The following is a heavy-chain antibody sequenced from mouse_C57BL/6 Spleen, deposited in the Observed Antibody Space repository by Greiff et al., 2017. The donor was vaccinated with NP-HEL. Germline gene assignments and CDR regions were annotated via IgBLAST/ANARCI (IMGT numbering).Heavy chain of an antibody. J-gene: IGHJ3*01. D-gene: IGHD1-1*01. CDR1: GYTFTNYW. V-gene: IGHV1-63*01. CDR3: ARSGDYYGSSYPFAY. CDR2: IYPGGGYT. Sequence: QVQLQQSGAELVRPGTSVKMSCKASGYTFTNYWIGWAKQRPGHGLEWIGDIYPGGGYTNYNEKFKGKATLTADKSSSTAYMQFSSLTSEDSAIYYCARSGDYYGSSYPFAYWGQGTLVTVSA.